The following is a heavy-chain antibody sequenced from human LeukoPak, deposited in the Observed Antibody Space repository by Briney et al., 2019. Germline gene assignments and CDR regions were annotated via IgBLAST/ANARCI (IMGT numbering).Heavy chain of an antibody. CDR1: GFTFSSYG. D-gene: IGHD3-10*01. CDR2: IRYDGSNK. V-gene: IGHV3-30*02. J-gene: IGHJ4*02. CDR3: AKDRAGSGSGSYRVSFFDY. Sequence: PGGSLRLSCAASGFTFSSYGMHWVRQAPGKGLEWVAFIRYDGSNKYYADSVKGRFTISRDNSKNTLYLQMNSLRAEDTAVYYCAKDRAGSGSGSYRVSFFDYWGQGTLVTVSS.